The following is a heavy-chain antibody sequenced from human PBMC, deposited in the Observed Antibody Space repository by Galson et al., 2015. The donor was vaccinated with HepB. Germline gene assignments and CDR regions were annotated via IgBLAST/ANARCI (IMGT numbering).Heavy chain of an antibody. Sequence: SCQVSGSTLTELSMHWVRQAPGKGLEWMGGFDPEDGETIYAQKFQGRVTMTEDTSTDTAYMELSSLRSEDTAVYYCATGPLSGSYFDYYYGMDVWGQGTTVTVSS. J-gene: IGHJ6*02. CDR3: ATGPLSGSYFDYYYGMDV. D-gene: IGHD1-26*01. CDR1: GSTLTELS. CDR2: FDPEDGET. V-gene: IGHV1-24*01.